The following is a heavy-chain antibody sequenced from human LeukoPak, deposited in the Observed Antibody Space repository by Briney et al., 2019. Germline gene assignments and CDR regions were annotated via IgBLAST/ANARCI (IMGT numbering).Heavy chain of an antibody. V-gene: IGHV4-39*01. D-gene: IGHD4-17*01. CDR3: ARHEPPTTVTIDY. CDR1: GGSISSGSYY. Sequence: SETLPLTCSVSGGSISSGSYYWGWIRQPPGKGLEWIGSIYYSGSTYYNPSLKSRVTISVDTSKDQFSLKLTSVTAADTAVYYCARHEPPTTVTIDYWGQGTLVTVSS. CDR2: IYYSGST. J-gene: IGHJ4*02.